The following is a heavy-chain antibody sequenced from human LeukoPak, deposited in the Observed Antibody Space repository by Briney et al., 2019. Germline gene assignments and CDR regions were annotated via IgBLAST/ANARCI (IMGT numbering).Heavy chain of an antibody. J-gene: IGHJ4*02. CDR2: IYSSGNT. CDR3: ARGALLVPAAFDY. Sequence: SETLSLTCTISGGSISSGGYYWSWIRQPPGKGLEWIGFIYSSGNTNYNPSLKSRVTISVDTSKNQFSLNLSSVTAADTAVYYCARGALLVPAAFDYWGQGTLVTVSS. V-gene: IGHV4-61*08. CDR1: GGSISSGGYY. D-gene: IGHD2-2*01.